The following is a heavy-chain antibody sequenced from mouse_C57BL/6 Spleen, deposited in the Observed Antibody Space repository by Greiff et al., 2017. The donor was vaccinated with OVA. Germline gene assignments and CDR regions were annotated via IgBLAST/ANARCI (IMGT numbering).Heavy chain of an antibody. CDR2: IYPGSGST. V-gene: IGHV1-55*01. J-gene: IGHJ1*03. CDR1: GYTFTSYW. Sequence: QVQLQQPGAELVKPGASVKMSCKASGYTFTSYWLTWVKQRPGQGLEWIGDIYPGSGSTTYNEKFKSKATLTVDTSSSTAYMQLSSLTSEDSAVYYCARYYSNYWYFDVWGTGTTVTVSS. CDR3: ARYYSNYWYFDV. D-gene: IGHD2-5*01.